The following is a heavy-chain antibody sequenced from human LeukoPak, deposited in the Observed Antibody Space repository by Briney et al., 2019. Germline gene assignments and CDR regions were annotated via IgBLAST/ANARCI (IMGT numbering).Heavy chain of an antibody. V-gene: IGHV4-31*03. CDR1: GGSISSGGYY. D-gene: IGHD1-26*01. J-gene: IGHJ3*02. Sequence: SQTLSLTCTVSGGSISSGGYYWSWIRQHPGKGLEWLGYIYYSGSTYYNPSLKSRVTISVDTSKNQFSLKLSSVTAADTAVYYCASGSYLRHASFDIWGQGTMVTVSS. CDR2: IYYSGST. CDR3: ASGSYLRHASFDI.